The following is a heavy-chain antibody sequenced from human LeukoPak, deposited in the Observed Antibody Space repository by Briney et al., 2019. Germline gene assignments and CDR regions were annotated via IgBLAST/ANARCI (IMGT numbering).Heavy chain of an antibody. CDR3: ARTLTPYCSGGSCSEYYFDY. CDR1: GGSISSYY. D-gene: IGHD2-15*01. J-gene: IGHJ4*02. V-gene: IGHV4-59*01. Sequence: PSETLSLTCTVSGGSISSYYWSWIRQPPGKGLEWIGYIYYSGSTNYNPSLKSRVTISVDTSKNQFSLKLSSVTAAETAVYYCARTLTPYCSGGSCSEYYFDYWGQGTLVTVSS. CDR2: IYYSGST.